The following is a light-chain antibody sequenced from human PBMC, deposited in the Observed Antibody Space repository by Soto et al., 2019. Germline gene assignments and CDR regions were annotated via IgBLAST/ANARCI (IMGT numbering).Light chain of an antibody. CDR2: GAF. CDR3: QQYHSWPHT. V-gene: IGKV3-15*01. Sequence: ETVLTQSLATLSVSPGERATFSCKASQSVTTNLAWYQQKPGQVPRLLIYGAFTRATGIPARLSGSGSGTEFTLSISSLQSEDFAIYHCQQYHSWPHTFGQGTKLEIK. J-gene: IGKJ2*01. CDR1: QSVTTN.